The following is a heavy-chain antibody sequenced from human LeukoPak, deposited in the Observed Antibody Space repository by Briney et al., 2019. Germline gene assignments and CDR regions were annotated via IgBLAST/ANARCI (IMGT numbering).Heavy chain of an antibody. CDR2: IWYDGSNK. Sequence: HPGGSLRLSCAASGFTFSSYGMHWVRQAPGKGLEWVAVIWYDGSNKYYADSVKGRFTISRDNSKNTLYLQMNSLRAEDTAVYYCARGYGSGTVYYYYGMDVWGKGTTVTVSS. V-gene: IGHV3-33*01. J-gene: IGHJ6*04. CDR1: GFTFSSYG. D-gene: IGHD3-10*01. CDR3: ARGYGSGTVYYYYGMDV.